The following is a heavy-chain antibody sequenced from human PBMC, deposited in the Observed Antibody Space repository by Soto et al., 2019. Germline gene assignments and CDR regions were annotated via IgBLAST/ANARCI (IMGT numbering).Heavy chain of an antibody. D-gene: IGHD2-21*01. V-gene: IGHV1-69*08. CDR2: IITVLGTT. CDR3: ARRRYCGYDCYHKHYYAMDV. J-gene: IGHJ6*02. CDR1: GDTFSSYA. Sequence: QVQLVQSGAELKKTGSSVKVSCRASGDTFSSYAVNWVRQAPGRGLEWLGRIITVLGTTDYAQNFKGRVTITAEKSTKTVYMELSSLRSEDTAVYYCARRRYCGYDCYHKHYYAMDVWGQGTTVTVAS.